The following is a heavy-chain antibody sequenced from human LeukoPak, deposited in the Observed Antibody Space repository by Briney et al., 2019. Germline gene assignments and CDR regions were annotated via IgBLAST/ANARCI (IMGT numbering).Heavy chain of an antibody. V-gene: IGHV1-2*02. CDR2: INPNSGGT. J-gene: IGHJ6*02. D-gene: IGHD4-17*01. CDR1: GYTFTGYY. CDR3: ARAEVTNYYYYYGMDV. Sequence: VASVKVSCKASGYTFTGYYMHWVRQAPGQGLEWMGWINPNSGGTNYAQKFQGRVTMTGDTSISTAYMELSRLRSDDTAVYYCARAEVTNYYYYYGMDVWGQGTTVTVSS.